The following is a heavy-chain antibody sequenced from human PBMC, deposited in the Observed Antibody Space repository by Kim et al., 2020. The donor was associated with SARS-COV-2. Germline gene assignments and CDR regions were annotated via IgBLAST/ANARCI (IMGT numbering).Heavy chain of an antibody. CDR1: GFAFSTYP. V-gene: IGHV3-23*01. Sequence: GGSLRLSCAASGFAFSTYPMTWVRQAPGNGLEWVSLISSSGGTTYYADSVKGRFTISRDNSKNPLYLQMNSLRVEDTAVYFCAKRDSNYSYDYWGQGTLVTVSS. CDR2: ISSSGGTT. CDR3: AKRDSNYSYDY. J-gene: IGHJ4*02. D-gene: IGHD3-22*01.